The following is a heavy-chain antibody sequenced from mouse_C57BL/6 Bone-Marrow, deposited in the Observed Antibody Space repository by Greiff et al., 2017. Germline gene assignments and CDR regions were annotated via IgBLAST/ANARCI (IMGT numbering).Heavy chain of an antibody. V-gene: IGHV1-85*01. J-gene: IGHJ1*03. D-gene: IGHD1-1*02. CDR1: GYTFTSYD. Sequence: QVQLQQSGPELVKPGASVKLSCKASGYTFTSYDINWVKQRPGQGLEWIGWIYPRDGSTKYNEKFKGKATLTVDTSSSTAYMELHSLTSEDSAVYFCARLEIDGGSGDWDFDVWGTGTTVTVSS. CDR3: ARLEIDGGSGDWDFDV. CDR2: IYPRDGST.